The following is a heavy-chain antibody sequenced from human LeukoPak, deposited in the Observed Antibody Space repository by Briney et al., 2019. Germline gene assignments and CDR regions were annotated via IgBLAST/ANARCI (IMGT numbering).Heavy chain of an antibody. CDR1: GYSISSGYY. CDR2: IYHSESA. CDR3: ARGTGHYDYVWGSYRP. J-gene: IGHJ5*02. D-gene: IGHD3-16*02. Sequence: PSETLSLTCTVSGYSISSGYYWGWIRQPPGKGLEWIGSIYHSESADYNPSLKSRVTISVDTSKNQFSLKLSSVTATDTAVYYCARGTGHYDYVWGSYRPWGQGTLVTVSS. V-gene: IGHV4-38-2*02.